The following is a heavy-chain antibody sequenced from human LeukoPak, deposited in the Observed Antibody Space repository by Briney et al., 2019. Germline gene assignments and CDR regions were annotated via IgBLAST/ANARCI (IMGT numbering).Heavy chain of an antibody. CDR3: AKDPYCGGDCYGDYFDY. CDR1: GFTFSSYA. Sequence: GGSLRLSCAASGFTFSSYAMSWVRQAPGKGLEWVSAISGSGGSTYYADSVKGRFTISRDNSKNTLYLQMNSVRAEDTAVYYCAKDPYCGGDCYGDYFDYWGQGTLVTVSS. V-gene: IGHV3-23*01. CDR2: ISGSGGST. D-gene: IGHD2-21*02. J-gene: IGHJ4*02.